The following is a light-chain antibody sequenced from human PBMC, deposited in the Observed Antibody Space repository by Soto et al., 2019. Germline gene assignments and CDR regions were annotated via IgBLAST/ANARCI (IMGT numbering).Light chain of an antibody. J-gene: IGLJ2*01. V-gene: IGLV2-23*01. Sequence: QSALTQPAYVSGSPGQSITISCTGTSSDVGSYNLVSWYQQHPGKAPKLMIYEGSKRPSGVSNRFSGSKSGNTASLTISGLQAEDEADYYCCSYAASSTLVFGGGTKLTVL. CDR1: SSDVGSYNL. CDR2: EGS. CDR3: CSYAASSTLV.